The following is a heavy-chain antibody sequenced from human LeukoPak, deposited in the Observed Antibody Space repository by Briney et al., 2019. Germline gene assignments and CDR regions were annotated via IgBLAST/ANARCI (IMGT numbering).Heavy chain of an antibody. V-gene: IGHV1-24*01. J-gene: IGHJ4*02. CDR1: GYTLTKLS. CDR2: FDPEDGET. D-gene: IGHD1-14*01. CDR3: AIEGWEPYYFGY. Sequence: ASVKVSCKVSGYTLTKLSMHWVRQAPGKGLEWMGGFDPEDGETIYAQKVQRRFTMTEDTSTDTAYMELSSLRSEDTAVYNCAIEGWEPYYFGYCGQGKLATVSS.